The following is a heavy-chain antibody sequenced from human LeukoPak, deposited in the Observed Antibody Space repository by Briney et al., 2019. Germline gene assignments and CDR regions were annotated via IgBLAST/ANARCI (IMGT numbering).Heavy chain of an antibody. V-gene: IGHV3-66*01. CDR2: IYSGGST. D-gene: IGHD3-10*01. CDR3: ARYGSGSYHIIY. CDR1: GFTVSSNY. J-gene: IGHJ4*02. Sequence: GGSLRLSCAASGFTVSSNYMSWVRQAPGKGLEWVSVIYSGGSTYYADSVKGRFTISRDNSKNTLYLQMNSLRAEDTAVYYCARYGSGSYHIIYWGQGTLVTVSS.